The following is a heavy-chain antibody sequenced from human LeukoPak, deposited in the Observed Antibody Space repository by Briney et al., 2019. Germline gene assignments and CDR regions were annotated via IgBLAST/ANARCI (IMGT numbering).Heavy chain of an antibody. Sequence: GSSVKVSCKASGGTFSSYAISWVRQAPGQGLEWMGRIIPILGIANYAQKFQGRVTITADESTSTAYMELSSLRSEDTAVYYCARGGVMVRGVIETNYYYGMDVWGQGTTVTVSS. CDR3: ARGGVMVRGVIETNYYYGMDV. J-gene: IGHJ6*02. V-gene: IGHV1-69*04. CDR2: IIPILGIA. CDR1: GGTFSSYA. D-gene: IGHD3-10*01.